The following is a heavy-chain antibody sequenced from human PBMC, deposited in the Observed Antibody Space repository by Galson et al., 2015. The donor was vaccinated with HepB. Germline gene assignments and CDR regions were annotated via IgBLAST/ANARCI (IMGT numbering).Heavy chain of an antibody. Sequence: ETLSLTCTVSGGSISSYYWSWIRQPAGKGLEWIGRIYTSGSTNYNPSLKSRVTMSVDTSKNQFSLKLSSVTAADTAVYYCARDKGSSSWSYYYYYGMDVWGQGTTVTVSS. V-gene: IGHV4-4*07. D-gene: IGHD6-13*01. CDR2: IYTSGST. J-gene: IGHJ6*02. CDR3: ARDKGSSSWSYYYYYGMDV. CDR1: GGSISSYY.